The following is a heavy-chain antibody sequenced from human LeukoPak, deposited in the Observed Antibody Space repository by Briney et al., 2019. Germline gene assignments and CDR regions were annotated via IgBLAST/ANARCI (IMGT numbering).Heavy chain of an antibody. CDR3: ARLRRDGYKPPLYYYYYYMDV. V-gene: IGHV4-34*01. Sequence: KSSETLSLTCAVDGGPFSGYYWSWIRQPPGKGLEWIGEINHSGSTNYNPSLKSRVTISVDTSKNLFSLKLSSVTAADTAVYYCARLRRDGYKPPLYYYYYYMDVWGKGTTVTISS. CDR2: INHSGST. CDR1: GGPFSGYY. J-gene: IGHJ6*03. D-gene: IGHD5-24*01.